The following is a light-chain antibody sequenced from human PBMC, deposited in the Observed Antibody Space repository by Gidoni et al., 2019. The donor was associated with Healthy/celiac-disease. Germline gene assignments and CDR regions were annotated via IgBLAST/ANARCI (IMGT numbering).Light chain of an antibody. V-gene: IGKV3-11*01. CDR2: DAS. J-gene: IGKJ3*01. Sequence: EIVLTQSPATLSLSPGERATHSCRASQSVSSYLAWYQQKPGQAPRLLIYDASNRATGIPARFSGSGSGTDFTLTISSLEPEDFAVYYCQQRSNWPFTFXPXTKVDIK. CDR1: QSVSSY. CDR3: QQRSNWPFT.